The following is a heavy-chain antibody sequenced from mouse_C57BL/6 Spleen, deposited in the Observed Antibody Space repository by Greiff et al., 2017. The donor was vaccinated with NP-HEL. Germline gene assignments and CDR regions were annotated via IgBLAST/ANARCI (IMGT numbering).Heavy chain of an antibody. J-gene: IGHJ2*01. CDR3: ARDHDYGGDFDY. CDR2: ISYDGSN. CDR1: GYSITSGYY. V-gene: IGHV3-6*01. Sequence: EVKLLESGPGLVKPSQSLSLTCSVTGYSITSGYYWNWIRQFPGNKLEWMGYISYDGSNNYNPSLKNRISITRDTSKNQFFLKLNSVTTEDTATYYCARDHDYGGDFDYWGQGTTLTVSS. D-gene: IGHD2-4*01.